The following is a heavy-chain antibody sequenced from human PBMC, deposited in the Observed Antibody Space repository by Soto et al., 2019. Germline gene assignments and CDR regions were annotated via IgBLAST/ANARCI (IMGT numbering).Heavy chain of an antibody. CDR3: ASSAAGNYFYGMDV. D-gene: IGHD2-15*01. Sequence: QVQLVQSGAEVKKPGYSVKVSCKASGGTFSRYGISWVRQAPGHGLVWMGGIIPIFGTTTYAQKFQGRVTITEDESTSTAYMELSSLISADTAVYYCASSAAGNYFYGMDVWGQRTPVTVSS. J-gene: IGHJ6*02. CDR1: GGTFSRYG. CDR2: IIPIFGTT. V-gene: IGHV1-69*12.